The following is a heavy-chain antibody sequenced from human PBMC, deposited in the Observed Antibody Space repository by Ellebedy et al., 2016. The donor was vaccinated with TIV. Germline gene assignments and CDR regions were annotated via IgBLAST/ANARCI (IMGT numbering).Heavy chain of an antibody. CDR2: ISSSSSYT. D-gene: IGHD3-10*01. CDR1: GFTFSDYY. V-gene: IGHV3-11*05. J-gene: IGHJ4*02. CDR3: ARDSRSRSYYPHYFDY. Sequence: GESLKISXAASGFTFSDYYMSWIRQAPGKGLEWVSYISSSSSYTNYADSVKGRFTISRDNAKNSLYLQMNSLRAEDTAVYYCARDSRSRSYYPHYFDYWGQGTLVTVSS.